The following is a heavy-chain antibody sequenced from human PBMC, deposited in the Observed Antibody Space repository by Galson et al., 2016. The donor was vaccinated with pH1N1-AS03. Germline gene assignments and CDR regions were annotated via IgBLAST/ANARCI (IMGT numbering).Heavy chain of an antibody. V-gene: IGHV3-30*02. Sequence: SLRLSCAASGFTFSSYGMHWVRQAPGKGLEWVAFIRYDGINKYYADSVKGRFTISRDNSKNTLYLQTNSLRAEDMAVYYCAKWASGYSSGGYYFDYWGQGTMVTVSS. CDR3: AKWASGYSSGGYYFDY. CDR2: IRYDGINK. CDR1: GFTFSSYG. J-gene: IGHJ4*02. D-gene: IGHD6-19*01.